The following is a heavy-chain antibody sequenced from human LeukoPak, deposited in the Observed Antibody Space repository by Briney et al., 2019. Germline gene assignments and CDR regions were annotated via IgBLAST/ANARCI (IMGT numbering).Heavy chain of an antibody. Sequence: SETLSLTCTVSGGSISSYFWSWIRQPAGKGLEWIGRIYTSGSTNYNPSLKTRVTMSVDTSKNQFSLKLNSVTAADTAVYYCARTSWVAAYLSGNYYYYYYMDVWGKGTTVTVSS. CDR1: GGSISSYF. J-gene: IGHJ6*03. CDR2: IYTSGST. V-gene: IGHV4-4*07. CDR3: ARTSWVAAYLSGNYYYYYYMDV. D-gene: IGHD2-15*01.